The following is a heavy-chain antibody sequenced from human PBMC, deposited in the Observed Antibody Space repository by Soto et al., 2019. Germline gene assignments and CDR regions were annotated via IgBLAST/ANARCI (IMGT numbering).Heavy chain of an antibody. V-gene: IGHV3-21*01. J-gene: IGHJ4*02. CDR3: ARESEDLTSNFDY. CDR1: GFTFTRYS. CDR2: ISSTTNYI. Sequence: GGSLRLSCAASGFTFTRYSMNWVRQAPGKGLEWVSSISSTTNYIYYADSMEGRFTVSRDNAKNSVYLEMNSLSAEDTAVYYCARESEDLTSNFDYWGQGTLVTVSS.